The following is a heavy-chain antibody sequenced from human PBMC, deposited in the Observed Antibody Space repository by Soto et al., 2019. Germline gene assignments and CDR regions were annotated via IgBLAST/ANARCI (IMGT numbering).Heavy chain of an antibody. CDR3: VHRERDDPLISN. CDR2: IYWDDDK. D-gene: IGHD1-1*01. J-gene: IGHJ4*02. CDR1: GFSLSTSGVG. V-gene: IGHV2-5*02. Sequence: QITLKESGPTLVKPTQTLTLTCIFSGFSLSTSGVGVGWIRQPPGKALEWLALIYWDDDKRYSPSLKSRLTITKDTYKNPVVLIMTNMDPVDTATYSCVHRERDDPLISNWGQGTLVTVSS.